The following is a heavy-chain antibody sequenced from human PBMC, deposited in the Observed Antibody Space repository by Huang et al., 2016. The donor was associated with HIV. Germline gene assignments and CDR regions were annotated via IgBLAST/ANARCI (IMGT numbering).Heavy chain of an antibody. D-gene: IGHD2-15*01. CDR2: MNPNSGKR. CDR3: ARGYCTGGTCYLYFDF. V-gene: IGHV1-8*01. CDR1: GYNFTSYD. Sequence: QVQLVQSGAEVKKPGASVKVSCKASGYNFTSYDINWVRQATGQGLEWMGWMNPNSGKRGDAQKFQGRVSMTRNTSMSTAYMELSGLRSEDTAVYYCARGYCTGGTCYLYFDFWGQGTLVTVS. J-gene: IGHJ4*02.